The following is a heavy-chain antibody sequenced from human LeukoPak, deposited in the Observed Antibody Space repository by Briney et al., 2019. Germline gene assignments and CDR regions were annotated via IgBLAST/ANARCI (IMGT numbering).Heavy chain of an antibody. Sequence: SETLSLTCAVYGGSFSGYYWSWIRQPPGKGLEWIGEINHSGSTNYNPSLKSRVTISVDTSKNQFSLKLSSVTAADTAVYYCARVFGSGWYGTPFLNGGWFDYWGQGTLVTVSS. V-gene: IGHV4-34*01. CDR1: GGSFSGYY. D-gene: IGHD6-19*01. CDR2: INHSGST. J-gene: IGHJ4*02. CDR3: ARVFGSGWYGTPFLNGGWFDY.